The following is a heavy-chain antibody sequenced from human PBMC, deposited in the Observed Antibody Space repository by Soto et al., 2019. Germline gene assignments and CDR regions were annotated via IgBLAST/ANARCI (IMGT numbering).Heavy chain of an antibody. J-gene: IGHJ5*02. Sequence: SVKVSCKASGGTFSSYAISWVRQAPGQGLEWMGGIIPIFGTANYAQKFQGRVTITADESTSTAYMELSSLRSEDTAVYYCAREKGGEQQLVWAKGFDPWGQGTLVTVSS. CDR1: GGTFSSYA. V-gene: IGHV1-69*13. D-gene: IGHD6-13*01. CDR3: AREKGGEQQLVWAKGFDP. CDR2: IIPIFGTA.